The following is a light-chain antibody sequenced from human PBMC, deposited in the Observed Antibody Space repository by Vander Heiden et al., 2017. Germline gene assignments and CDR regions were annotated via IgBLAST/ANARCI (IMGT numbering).Light chain of an antibody. Sequence: EIVLTHSPATLSLSPGERATLSCRASQSVGIFLAWYQQRPGQAPSLLIYDASNRATGIPARFSGRGSGTDFTLTISSLEPEDFAVYYCQQRSNWPPYTFGQGTKLEIK. V-gene: IGKV3-11*01. CDR2: DAS. CDR1: QSVGIF. J-gene: IGKJ2*01. CDR3: QQRSNWPPYT.